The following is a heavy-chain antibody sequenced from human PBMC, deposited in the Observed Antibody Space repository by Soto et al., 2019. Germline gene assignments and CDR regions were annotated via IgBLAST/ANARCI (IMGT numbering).Heavy chain of an antibody. CDR1: GYSFTSYW. CDR3: ARLGRIAGNWFDP. D-gene: IGHD6-13*01. V-gene: IGHV5-10-1*01. J-gene: IGHJ5*02. Sequence: PGESLKVSCKGSGYSFTSYWISWVRQMPWKGLEWMGRIDPSDSYTNYSPSFQGHVTISADKSISTAYLQWSSLKASDTAMYYCARLGRIAGNWFDPWGQGTLVTVSS. CDR2: IDPSDSYT.